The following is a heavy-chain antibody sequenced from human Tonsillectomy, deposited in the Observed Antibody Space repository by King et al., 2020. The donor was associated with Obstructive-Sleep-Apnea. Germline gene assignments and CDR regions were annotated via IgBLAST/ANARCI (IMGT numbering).Heavy chain of an antibody. Sequence: VQLQESGPGLVKPSETLSLTCTVSGGSISSYYWNWIRQPPGKGLEWIGYIYDSGSTNYNPSLKSRVTISVDTSKNQISLKLSSVTAADAAVYYCARVTGYYYPFDYWGQGTLVTVSS. V-gene: IGHV4-59*08. CDR1: GGSISSYY. D-gene: IGHD3-22*01. J-gene: IGHJ4*02. CDR3: ARVTGYYYPFDY. CDR2: IYDSGST.